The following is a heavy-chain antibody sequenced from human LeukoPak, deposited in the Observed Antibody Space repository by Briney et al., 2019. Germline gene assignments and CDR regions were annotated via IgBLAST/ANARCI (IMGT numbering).Heavy chain of an antibody. V-gene: IGHV3-48*03. CDR3: ARDVGWFGQFSFDS. CDR1: GFTFSSYE. J-gene: IGHJ4*02. D-gene: IGHD3-10*01. Sequence: GGSLRLSCAASGFTFSSYELHWVRQAPGKGLEWLSYINGPGSSVRYGDPAGGRFTVSSDNAKNFLYLQMSSLRVDDTAVYYCARDVGWFGQFSFDSWGQGTLVAVSS. CDR2: INGPGSSV.